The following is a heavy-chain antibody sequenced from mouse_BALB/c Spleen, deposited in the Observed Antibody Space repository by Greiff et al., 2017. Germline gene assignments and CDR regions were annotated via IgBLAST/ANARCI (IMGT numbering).Heavy chain of an antibody. CDR1: GYSFTGYY. J-gene: IGHJ4*01. CDR2: INPYNGAT. Sequence: EVKLMESGPELVKPGASVKISCKASGYSFTGYYMHWVKQSHVKSLEWIGRINPYNGATSYNQNFKDKASLTVDKSSSTAYMELHSLTSEDSAVYYCARSHYGSSYDYAMDYWGQGTSVTVSS. CDR3: ARSHYGSSYDYAMDY. D-gene: IGHD1-1*01. V-gene: IGHV1-31*01.